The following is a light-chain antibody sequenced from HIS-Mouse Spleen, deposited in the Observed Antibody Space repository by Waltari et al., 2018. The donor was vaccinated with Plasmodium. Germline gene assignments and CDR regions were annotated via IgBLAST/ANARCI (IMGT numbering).Light chain of an antibody. Sequence: SYELTQPSSVSVSPGQTARITCPGDVLARKYARWFQQKPGQAPVLVIYKDSERPSGIPDLFAGSSSGTKVNLTISGGQVEDEADYYCYSAADNKLVFGGGTKLTVL. CDR1: VLARKY. V-gene: IGLV3-27*01. CDR3: YSAADNKLV. CDR2: KDS. J-gene: IGLJ3*02.